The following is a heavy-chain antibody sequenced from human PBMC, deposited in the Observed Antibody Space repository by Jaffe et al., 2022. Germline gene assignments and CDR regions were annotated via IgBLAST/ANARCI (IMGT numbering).Heavy chain of an antibody. V-gene: IGHV3-23*01. Sequence: EVQLLESGGGLVQPGGSLRLSCAASGFTFSSYAMNWVRQAPGKGLEWVSGIGGSGGTTDYADSVKGRFTISRDNHKKTLYLQMNSLRAEDTALYYCAAEFISPSEGGDAFDIWGQGTMVSVSS. CDR2: IGGSGGTT. CDR1: GFTFSSYA. D-gene: IGHD3-10*01. CDR3: AAEFISPSEGGDAFDI. J-gene: IGHJ3*02.